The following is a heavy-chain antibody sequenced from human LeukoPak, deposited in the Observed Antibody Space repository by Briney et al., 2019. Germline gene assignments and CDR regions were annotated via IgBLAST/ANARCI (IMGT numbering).Heavy chain of an antibody. CDR3: ARPYCSSTIDC. D-gene: IGHD2-2*01. Sequence: PSETLSLTCIVSGGSISSSGYYWGWIRQSPGKGMEWIASLFYTGSTHYNPSLKSRVTISVDTSKNQFSLKLSSVTAADTAVYYCARPYCSSTIDCWGQGTLVTVSS. CDR1: GGSISSSGYY. CDR2: LFYTGST. V-gene: IGHV4-39*07. J-gene: IGHJ4*02.